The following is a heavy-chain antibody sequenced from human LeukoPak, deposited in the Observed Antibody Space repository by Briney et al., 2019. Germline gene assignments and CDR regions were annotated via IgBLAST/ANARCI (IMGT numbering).Heavy chain of an antibody. Sequence: GGSLRLSCAASGFTFSDYYMSWIRQAPGKGLEWVSYISSSGSTIYYADSVKGRFTISRDNAKNSLYLQMNSLRSEDTAVYYCARVVGLTGYSSTWYSGYYYYMDVWGKGTTVTVSS. D-gene: IGHD6-13*01. CDR1: GFTFSDYY. CDR3: ARVVGLTGYSSTWYSGYYYYMDV. J-gene: IGHJ6*03. CDR2: ISSSGSTI. V-gene: IGHV3-11*01.